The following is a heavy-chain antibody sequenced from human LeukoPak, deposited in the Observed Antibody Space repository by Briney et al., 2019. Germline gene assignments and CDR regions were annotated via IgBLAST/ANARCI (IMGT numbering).Heavy chain of an antibody. CDR1: GGSISNSSYY. CDR2: IYYSGST. D-gene: IGHD5-18*01. CDR3: ARRPAYSDAFDY. Sequence: SETLSLTCTVSGGSISNSSYYWGWIRQPPGKGLEWIGSIYYSGSTYYTPSLKSRLTISVDTSKSQFSLKLSSVTAADTAVYYCARRPAYSDAFDYWGQATLVTISS. J-gene: IGHJ4*02. V-gene: IGHV4-39*01.